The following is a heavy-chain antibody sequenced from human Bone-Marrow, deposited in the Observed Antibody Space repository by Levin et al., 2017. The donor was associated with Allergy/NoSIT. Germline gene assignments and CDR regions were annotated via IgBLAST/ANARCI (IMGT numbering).Heavy chain of an antibody. J-gene: IGHJ4*02. Sequence: SCAASGFTFSAYGMHWVRQATGRGLEWVAVISYDESNKYYADSVKGRFTISRDNSKNTLYLQMNSLRAEETAVYYCTRDRGEWGQFYFFYWGQGTLVTVSS. CDR1: GFTFSAYG. V-gene: IGHV3-33*05. CDR3: TRDRGEWGQFYFFY. D-gene: IGHD1-26*01. CDR2: ISYDESNK.